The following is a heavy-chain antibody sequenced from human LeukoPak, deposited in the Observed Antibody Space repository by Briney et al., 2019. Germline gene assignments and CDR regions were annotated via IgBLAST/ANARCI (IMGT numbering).Heavy chain of an antibody. D-gene: IGHD6-6*01. J-gene: IGHJ4*02. Sequence: SETLSLTCTVSGGSISSSSDYWGWLLQPPGKGLEWIGSIYYSGNTYYNPSLKSRVTISLDTSKNQFSLKLSSVTAANTAMYYCARQSVRAIAIAALPGNYLDYWGQGTLVTVSS. CDR2: IYYSGNT. CDR1: GGSISSSSDY. V-gene: IGHV4-39*01. CDR3: ARQSVRAIAIAALPGNYLDY.